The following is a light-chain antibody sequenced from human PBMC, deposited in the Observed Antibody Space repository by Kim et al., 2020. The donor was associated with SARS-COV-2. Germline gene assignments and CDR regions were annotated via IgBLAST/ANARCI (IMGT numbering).Light chain of an antibody. CDR1: SSDVGGYDY. CDR2: DVT. Sequence: SITMSCTGTSSDVGGYDYVSWYQQHPGKAPKLMIYDVTDRPSGVSNRFSGSKSGNTASLTISGLQAEDEADYYCSSYTSSSASVVFGGGTQLTVL. J-gene: IGLJ2*01. CDR3: SSYTSSSASVV. V-gene: IGLV2-14*03.